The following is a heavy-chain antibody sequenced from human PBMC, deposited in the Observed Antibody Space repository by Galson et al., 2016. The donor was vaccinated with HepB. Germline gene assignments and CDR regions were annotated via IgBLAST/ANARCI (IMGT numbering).Heavy chain of an antibody. D-gene: IGHD2-15*01. J-gene: IGHJ5*02. CDR3: ARDTGVVPCFDP. Sequence: SLRLSCAASGFTFSGYTMNWVRQAPGKGLEWVSHISSDGTSTQYADSVKGRFTISRDNAKNSLYLQMTSLRDEDTGLYFSARDTGVVPCFDPWGQGTLVTVSS. CDR2: ISSDGTST. V-gene: IGHV3-48*02. CDR1: GFTFSGYT.